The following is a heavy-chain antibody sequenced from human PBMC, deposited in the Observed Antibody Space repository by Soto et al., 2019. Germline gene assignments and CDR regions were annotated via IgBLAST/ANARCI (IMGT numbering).Heavy chain of an antibody. Sequence: QVQLLASGPGLVKPSETLSLTCTVSGDSISDYYWSWIRQPPGKGLEWIGYIYYNGNTNYNPSLKSLVTMSVDTSKNQFSLRLSSVTAADTALYYCARDVGGTVTLEAAFDFGGQGTMVTVS. D-gene: IGHD4-17*01. J-gene: IGHJ3*01. CDR3: ARDVGGTVTLEAAFDF. CDR2: IYYNGNT. V-gene: IGHV4-59*01. CDR1: GDSISDYY.